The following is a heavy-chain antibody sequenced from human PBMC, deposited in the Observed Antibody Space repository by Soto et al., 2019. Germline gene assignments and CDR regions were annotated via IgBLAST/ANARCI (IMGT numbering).Heavy chain of an antibody. CDR3: ASLIVATTSPYDSSGYYYPHYFDY. CDR1: GYSFTSYW. CDR2: IYPGDSDT. V-gene: IGHV5-51*01. J-gene: IGHJ4*02. Sequence: GESLKISCKGSGYSFTSYWIGWVRQMPGKGLEWMGIIYPGDSDTRYSPSFQGQVTISADKSLSPAYLQWSSLKASDTAMYYCASLIVATTSPYDSSGYYYPHYFDYWGQGTLVTVSS. D-gene: IGHD3-22*01.